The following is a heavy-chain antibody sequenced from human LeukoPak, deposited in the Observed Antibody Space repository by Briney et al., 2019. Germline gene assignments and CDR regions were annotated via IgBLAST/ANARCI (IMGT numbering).Heavy chain of an antibody. D-gene: IGHD3-10*01. CDR2: IYYSGST. CDR1: GGSISSHY. Sequence: PSETLSLTCTVSGGSISSHYWSWIRQPPGKGLEWIGYIYYSGSTNYNPSLKSRVTISVDTSKNQFSLKLSSVTAADTAVYYCARLYYGSGSYNNYYYMDVWGKGTTVTVSS. J-gene: IGHJ6*03. CDR3: ARLYYGSGSYNNYYYMDV. V-gene: IGHV4-59*11.